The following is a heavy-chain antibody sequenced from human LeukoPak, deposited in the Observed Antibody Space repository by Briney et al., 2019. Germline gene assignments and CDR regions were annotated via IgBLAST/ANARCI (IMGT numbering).Heavy chain of an antibody. V-gene: IGHV4-38-2*02. J-gene: IGHJ5*02. Sequence: PSETLSLTCTVSGYSISSGYYWGWIRQPPGKGLEWIGSIYHSGSTYYNPSLKSRVTISLDTSKNQFSLKLSSVTAADTAVYYCAREGYSSSWSWFDPWGQGTLVTVSS. CDR2: IYHSGST. CDR3: AREGYSSSWSWFDP. CDR1: GYSISSGYY. D-gene: IGHD6-13*01.